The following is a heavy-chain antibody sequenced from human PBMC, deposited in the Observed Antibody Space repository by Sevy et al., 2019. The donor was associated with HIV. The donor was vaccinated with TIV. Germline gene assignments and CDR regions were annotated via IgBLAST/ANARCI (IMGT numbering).Heavy chain of an antibody. D-gene: IGHD3-22*01. J-gene: IGHJ4*02. CDR1: GGTFSSYA. V-gene: IGHV1-69*13. CDR2: IIPIFGTA. CDR3: ARAVINYYDSSGYYYGTDY. Sequence: ASVKVSCKASGGTFSSYAISWVRQAPGQGLEWMGGIIPIFGTANYAQKFQGRVTITADESTSTAYMELISMRSEDTAVYYCARAVINYYDSSGYYYGTDYWGQGTLVTVSS.